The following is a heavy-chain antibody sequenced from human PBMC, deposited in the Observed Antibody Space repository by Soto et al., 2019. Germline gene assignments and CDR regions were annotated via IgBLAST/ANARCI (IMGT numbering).Heavy chain of an antibody. CDR1: GGSISSSSYY. D-gene: IGHD2-2*01. CDR3: ARPYIVVVPAAMWGDDAFDI. Sequence: QLQLQESGPGLVKPSETLSLTCTVSGGSISSSSYYWGWIRQPPGKGLEWIGSIYYSGSTYYNAALESRVTISAYTSKNQFALKLSSVTAADTAVYYCARPYIVVVPAAMWGDDAFDIWGQGTMVTVSS. J-gene: IGHJ3*02. CDR2: IYYSGST. V-gene: IGHV4-39*01.